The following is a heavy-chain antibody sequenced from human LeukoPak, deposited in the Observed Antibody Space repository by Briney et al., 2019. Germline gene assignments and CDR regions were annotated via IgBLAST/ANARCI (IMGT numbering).Heavy chain of an antibody. D-gene: IGHD3-22*01. CDR1: GFTFSTYA. CDR3: ARAIYYYDSSGYYGYFDY. V-gene: IGHV4-59*01. Sequence: GSLRLSCAASGFTFSTYAMSWIRQPPGKGLEWIGYIYYSGSTNYNPSLKSRVTISVDTSKNQFSLKLSSVTAADTAVYYCARAIYYYDSSGYYGYFDYWGQGTLVTVSS. CDR2: IYYSGST. J-gene: IGHJ4*02.